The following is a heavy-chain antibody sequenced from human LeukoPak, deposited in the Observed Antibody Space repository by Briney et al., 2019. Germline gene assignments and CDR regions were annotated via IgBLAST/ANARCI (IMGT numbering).Heavy chain of an antibody. CDR2: IYYSGST. V-gene: IGHV4-59*01. CDR3: ARGYSGYDPTYFDY. Sequence: SETLSLTCTVSGGSISSYYWSWLRQPPGKGLEWIGYIYYSGSTKYNPSLKSRVTISGDTSKKQFSLKLSSVTAADTAVYYCARGYSGYDPTYFDYWGQGTLVTVSS. CDR1: GGSISSYY. J-gene: IGHJ4*02. D-gene: IGHD5-12*01.